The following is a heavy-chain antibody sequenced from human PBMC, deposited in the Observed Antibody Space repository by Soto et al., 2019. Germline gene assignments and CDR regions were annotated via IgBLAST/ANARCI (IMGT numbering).Heavy chain of an antibody. D-gene: IGHD2-21*02. CDR1: GGSISSGGYY. V-gene: IGHV4-31*03. CDR3: ASYCGGDCSGY. J-gene: IGHJ4*02. CDR2: IYDSGTA. Sequence: QVQLQESGPGLVKPSQTLSLTCTVSGGSISSGGYYWSWISQHPGKGLEWIGHIYDSGTAYYSPSLDSRVTISVDTSKNQFSLKLSSVTAADPAVYYCASYCGGDCSGYWGQGTLVTVSS.